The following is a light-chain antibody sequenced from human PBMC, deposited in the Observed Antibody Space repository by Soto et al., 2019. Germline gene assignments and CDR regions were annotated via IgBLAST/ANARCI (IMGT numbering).Light chain of an antibody. Sequence: DIQLTQSPSLLPASLGARVTITCRASQGIRNYLAWYQQRPARAPKLVIYAASTLQDGVPPRFSGSGSGTDFTLSINSLQPEDFATYYCQQLNDYPYTFGRGTRLEIK. CDR1: QGIRNY. CDR3: QQLNDYPYT. CDR2: AAS. V-gene: IGKV1-9*01. J-gene: IGKJ2*01.